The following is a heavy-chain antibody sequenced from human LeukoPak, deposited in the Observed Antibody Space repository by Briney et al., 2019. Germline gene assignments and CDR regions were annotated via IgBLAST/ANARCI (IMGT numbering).Heavy chain of an antibody. Sequence: GSLRLSCAASGFTFSSYWMSWVRQAPGKGLEWIGSIYYSGSTYYNPSLKSRVTISVDTSKNQFSLKLSSVTAADTAVYYCARGGGNYGDPYYFDYWGQGTLVTVSS. V-gene: IGHV4-39*07. CDR2: IYYSGST. CDR1: GFTFSSYW. J-gene: IGHJ4*02. D-gene: IGHD4-17*01. CDR3: ARGGGNYGDPYYFDY.